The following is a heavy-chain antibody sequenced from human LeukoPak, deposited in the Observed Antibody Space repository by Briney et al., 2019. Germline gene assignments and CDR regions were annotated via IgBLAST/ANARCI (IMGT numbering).Heavy chain of an antibody. CDR2: IRSKANSYAT. D-gene: IGHD2-2*02. V-gene: IGHV3-73*01. CDR3: TRHLGVVVPAAISDMDV. J-gene: IGHJ6*03. Sequence: GGSLRLSCAASGFTFSGSAIPWVRQASGKGRERVACIRSKANSYATAYAASVKGRFTISRDDSKNTAYLQMNSLKTEDTAVYYCTRHLGVVVPAAISDMDVWGKGTTVTVSS. CDR1: GFTFSGSA.